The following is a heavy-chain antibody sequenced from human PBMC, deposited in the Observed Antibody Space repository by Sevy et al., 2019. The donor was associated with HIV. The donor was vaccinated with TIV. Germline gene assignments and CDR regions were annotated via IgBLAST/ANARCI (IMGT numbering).Heavy chain of an antibody. V-gene: IGHV3-21*01. CDR1: GFTFSTYT. CDR3: ARPYGSGSWEAFDI. Sequence: GGSLRLSCAASGFTFSTYTMNWVRQAPGKGLEWVSSISSSSNYIYYADSVKGRFTISRYNAKNSLYLQMNSLRAEDTAVYYCARPYGSGSWEAFDIWGQGTMVTVSS. D-gene: IGHD3-10*01. CDR2: ISSSSNYI. J-gene: IGHJ3*02.